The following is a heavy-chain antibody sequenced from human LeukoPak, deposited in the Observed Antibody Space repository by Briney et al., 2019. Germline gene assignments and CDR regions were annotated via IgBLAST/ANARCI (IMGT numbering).Heavy chain of an antibody. V-gene: IGHV3-30*02. CDR2: IRYDGSNK. D-gene: IGHD6-19*01. CDR1: GFTFSSYG. Sequence: GGSLRLSCAASGFTFSSYGMHWVRQAPGKGLEWVAFIRYDGSNKYYADSVKGRFTISRDNSKNTLYLQMNSLRAEDTAVYYCAKEATLAVAGIDYWGQGTLVTVSS. CDR3: AKEATLAVAGIDY. J-gene: IGHJ4*02.